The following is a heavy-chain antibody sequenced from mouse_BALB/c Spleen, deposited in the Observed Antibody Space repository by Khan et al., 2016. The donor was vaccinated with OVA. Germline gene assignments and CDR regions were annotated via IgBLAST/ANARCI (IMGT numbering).Heavy chain of an antibody. CDR2: INPYTGEP. Sequence: QIQLVQSGPELKKPGETVQISCKASGFTFTNYGMNWVKQAPGKGLKWMGWINPYTGEPTFADDFKGRFAFSLDTSSSTAYLQINSLKNEDTATYFCARVGYYGTMDCWGQGTLVTVS. D-gene: IGHD1-1*01. J-gene: IGHJ4*01. V-gene: IGHV9-3-1*01. CDR3: ARVGYYGTMDC. CDR1: GFTFTNYG.